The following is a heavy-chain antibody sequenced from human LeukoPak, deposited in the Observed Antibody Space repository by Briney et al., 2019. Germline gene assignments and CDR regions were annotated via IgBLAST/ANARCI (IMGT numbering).Heavy chain of an antibody. V-gene: IGHV3-7*01. D-gene: IGHD2-15*01. CDR1: GFTFSSYW. CDR3: ARDGVIVVVAEGFDY. Sequence: GGSLRLSCAASGFTFSSYWMSWVRQAPGKGLEWVANIKQDGSEKYYVDSVKGRFTISRDNAKNSLYLQMNSLRAEDTAVYYCARDGVIVVVAEGFDYWGQGTLVTVSS. J-gene: IGHJ4*02. CDR2: IKQDGSEK.